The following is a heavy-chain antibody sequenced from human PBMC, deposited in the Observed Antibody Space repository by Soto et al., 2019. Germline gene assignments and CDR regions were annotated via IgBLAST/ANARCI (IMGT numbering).Heavy chain of an antibody. CDR1: GFTFGIYA. D-gene: IGHD5-12*01. CDR2: ISGTADNT. Sequence: PGGSLRLSCAASGFTFGIYAMSWVRQAPGTGLEWVSAISGTADNTYYADSVKGRFTISRDNSKNTLYLQLNSLRAEDTAVYYCAKNGYGSDVLWWFGPWGQGTLVTVSS. CDR3: AKNGYGSDVLWWFGP. V-gene: IGHV3-23*01. J-gene: IGHJ5*02.